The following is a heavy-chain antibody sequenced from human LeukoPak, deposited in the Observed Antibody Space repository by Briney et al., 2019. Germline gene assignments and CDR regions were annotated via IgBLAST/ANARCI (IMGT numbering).Heavy chain of an antibody. V-gene: IGHV6-1*01. CDR2: TYYRSKWYH. D-gene: IGHD4-23*01. CDR3: ARGPMAVVAYDDVFDI. J-gene: IGHJ3*02. CDR1: GDSVSSNSAA. Sequence: SQTLSLTCAISGDSVSSNSAAWHWIKQSPSGGLRWLGRTYYRSKWYHDYAISVKGRITIDPDTSKNQFSLQLNSVTPEDTAVYYCARGPMAVVAYDDVFDIWGQGTMVTVSS.